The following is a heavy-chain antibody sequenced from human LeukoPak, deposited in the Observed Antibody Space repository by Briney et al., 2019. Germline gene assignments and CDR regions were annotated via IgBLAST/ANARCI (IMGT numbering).Heavy chain of an antibody. CDR3: ARVPTEYWFDP. J-gene: IGHJ5*02. V-gene: IGHV4-39*07. Sequence: SETLSLTCTVSGGSIRSSSYYWGWIRQPPGKGLEWIGSIYYSGSTYYNPSLKSRVTISVDTSKNQFSLKLSSVTAADTAVYYCARVPTEYWFDPWGQGTLVTVSS. CDR2: IYYSGST. CDR1: GGSIRSSSYY.